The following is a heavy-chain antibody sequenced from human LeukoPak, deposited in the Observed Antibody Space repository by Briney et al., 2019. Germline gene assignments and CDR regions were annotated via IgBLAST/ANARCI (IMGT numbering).Heavy chain of an antibody. CDR3: ARDRSTYYYGSGSYYQETALDY. CDR2: ISYDGSNK. Sequence: GGSLRLSCAASGFTFSSYAMHWVRQAPGQGLEWVAVISYDGSNKYYADSVKGRFTISRDNSKNTLYLQMNSLRAEDTAAYYCARDRSTYYYGSGSYYQETALDYWGQGTLVTVSS. CDR1: GFTFSSYA. J-gene: IGHJ4*02. D-gene: IGHD3-10*01. V-gene: IGHV3-30-3*01.